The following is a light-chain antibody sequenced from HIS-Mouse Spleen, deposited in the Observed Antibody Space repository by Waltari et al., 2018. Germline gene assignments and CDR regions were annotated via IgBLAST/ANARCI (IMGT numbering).Light chain of an antibody. J-gene: IGLJ3*02. CDR2: SDK. V-gene: IGLV1-44*01. CDR3: SAWDDSLNGWV. CDR1: STNIGRNT. Sequence: QSVLTQPPSASGTPGQRVTTSCSGSSTNIGRNTVNWYQQHPGTTPKLLIYSDKQRPSGIPERFSGSRYGTSASLTISGLQSEDEADYYCSAWDDSLNGWVFGGGTKLTVL.